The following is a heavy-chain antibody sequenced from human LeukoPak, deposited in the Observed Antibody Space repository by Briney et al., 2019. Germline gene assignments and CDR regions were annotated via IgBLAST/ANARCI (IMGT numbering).Heavy chain of an antibody. CDR2: ISSSSSTI. J-gene: IGHJ4*02. CDR1: GFTFSSYS. V-gene: IGHV3-48*01. CDR3: ARTVTVTSN. D-gene: IGHD4-11*01. Sequence: GGSLRLSCAASGFTFSSYSMNWVRQAPGKGLEWVSYISSSSSTIYYADSVKGRFTISRGNAKNSLYLQMNSLRAEDTAVYYCARTVTVTSNWGQGTLVTVSS.